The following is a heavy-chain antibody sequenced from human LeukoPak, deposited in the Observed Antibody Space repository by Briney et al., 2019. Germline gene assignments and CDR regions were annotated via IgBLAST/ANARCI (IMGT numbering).Heavy chain of an antibody. D-gene: IGHD3-22*01. CDR1: GYTSTKYGIKYG. Sequence: ASVKVSCKGSGYTSTKYGIKYGISWVRQAPGQGREWLGWLSAYNGNTNDAQKLQFRVTMTTGTSTSTASMELRSLTSDDTAVYYCARVLYYDSSGYYRMYVWGKGNTVTLSS. CDR2: LSAYNGNT. CDR3: ARVLYYDSSGYYRMYV. J-gene: IGHJ6*04. V-gene: IGHV1-18*01.